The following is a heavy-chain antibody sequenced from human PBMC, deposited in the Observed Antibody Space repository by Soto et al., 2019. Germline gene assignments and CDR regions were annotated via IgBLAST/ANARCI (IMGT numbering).Heavy chain of an antibody. V-gene: IGHV2-5*02. D-gene: IGHD3-9*01. CDR1: GFSLSTSGEC. CDR3: AHSVSDWLLDKDNWFDP. Sequence: AALVTPKHTLALTCRFSGFSLSTSGECVGYILQPPGKALEWLALIYWDDDKRYSPSLKSRLTITKDTSKSQVVLTMTNMDPVDTATYYCAHSVSDWLLDKDNWFDPWGQGTLVTVSS. CDR2: IYWDDDK. J-gene: IGHJ5*02.